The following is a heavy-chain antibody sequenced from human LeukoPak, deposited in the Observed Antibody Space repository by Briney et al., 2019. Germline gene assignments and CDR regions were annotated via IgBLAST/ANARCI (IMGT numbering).Heavy chain of an antibody. CDR3: AKDGDSSGWYHYFDY. J-gene: IGHJ4*02. D-gene: IGHD6-19*01. Sequence: ASVKVSCKASGYTFTGYYMHWVRQAPGQGLEWMGWINPNSGGTNYAQKFQGRVTMTRDTSISTAYMELNSLRAEDTAVYYCAKDGDSSGWYHYFDYWGQGTLVTVSS. CDR1: GYTFTGYY. V-gene: IGHV1-2*02. CDR2: INPNSGGT.